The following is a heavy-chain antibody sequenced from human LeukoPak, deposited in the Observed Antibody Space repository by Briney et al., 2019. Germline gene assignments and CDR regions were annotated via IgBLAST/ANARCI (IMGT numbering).Heavy chain of an antibody. V-gene: IGHV4-59*08. CDR2: IYYSGST. CDR1: GGSISSYY. Sequence: SETLSLTCTVAGGSISSYYWSWIRQPPGKGLEWIGYIYYSGSTNYNPSLKSRVTISVDTSKNQFSLKLSSVTAADTAVYYCARHYYGSGSYTTHNWFDPWGQGTLVTVSS. CDR3: ARHYYGSGSYTTHNWFDP. D-gene: IGHD3-10*01. J-gene: IGHJ5*02.